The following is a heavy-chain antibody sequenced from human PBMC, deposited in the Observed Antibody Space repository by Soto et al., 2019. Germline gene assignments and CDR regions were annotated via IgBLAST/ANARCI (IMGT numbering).Heavy chain of an antibody. CDR1: GGTFSSYT. Sequence: QVQLVQSGAEVKKPGSSVKVSCKASGGTFSSYTISWVRQAPGQGLEWMGRIIPILGIANYAQKFQGSVTITADKSTSTAYMELSSLRSEDTAVYYCAREIVATIDYYYMDVWGKGTTVTVSS. J-gene: IGHJ6*03. V-gene: IGHV1-69*08. CDR3: AREIVATIDYYYMDV. D-gene: IGHD5-12*01. CDR2: IIPILGIA.